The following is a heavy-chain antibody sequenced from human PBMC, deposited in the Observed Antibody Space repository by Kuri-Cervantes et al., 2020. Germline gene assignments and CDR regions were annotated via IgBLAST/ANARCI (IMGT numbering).Heavy chain of an antibody. Sequence: SGPTLVKPTQTLTLTCALSGSSLSASGMCVSWIRQPPGKALEWLALIDWADEKHYSTSLKTRLTISKDTSKNQVVLIMTNMDPVDTATYYCARDYGDYGGDAFDIWDQGTMVTVSS. CDR1: GSSLSASGMC. J-gene: IGHJ3*02. V-gene: IGHV2-70*01. D-gene: IGHD4-17*01. CDR3: ARDYGDYGGDAFDI. CDR2: IDWADEK.